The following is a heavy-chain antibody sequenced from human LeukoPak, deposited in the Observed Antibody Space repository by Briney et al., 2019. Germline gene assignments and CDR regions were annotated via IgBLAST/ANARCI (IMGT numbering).Heavy chain of an antibody. CDR3: ARMEFDTAMAIGD. D-gene: IGHD5-18*01. CDR1: GGSISSYY. Sequence: SGTLSLTCTVSGGSISSYYWSWIRQPPGKGLEWIGYIYYSGSTNYNPSLKSRVTISVDTSKNQFSLKLSSVTAADTAVYYCARMEFDTAMAIGDWGQGTLVTVSS. J-gene: IGHJ4*02. V-gene: IGHV4-59*01. CDR2: IYYSGST.